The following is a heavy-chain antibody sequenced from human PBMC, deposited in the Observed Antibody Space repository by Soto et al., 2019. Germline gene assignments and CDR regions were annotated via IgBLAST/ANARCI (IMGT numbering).Heavy chain of an antibody. D-gene: IGHD3-22*01. V-gene: IGHV1-18*04. CDR1: GYTFTSYG. CDR2: ISAYNGNT. Sequence: VASVKVSCKASGYTFTSYGISWVRQAPGQGLEWMGWISAYNGNTNYAQKLQGRVAMTTDTSTSTAYMELRSLRSDDTAVYYCARDLLPYYYDSSGYSNWFDPWGQGTLVTV. J-gene: IGHJ5*02. CDR3: ARDLLPYYYDSSGYSNWFDP.